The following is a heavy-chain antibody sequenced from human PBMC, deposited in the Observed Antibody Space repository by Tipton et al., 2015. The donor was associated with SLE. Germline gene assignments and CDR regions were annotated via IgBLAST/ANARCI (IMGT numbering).Heavy chain of an antibody. Sequence: PGLVKPSETLSLICSVSDDYISSRDFYWAWIRQPPGKGLEWIGSIYYSGDTHYNPSLKSRVTVSVGASNRHLSLNLRSVTAADTAVYFCARASNYDFWISNYNGVGPRTSYFDYWGQGTQVTVSA. J-gene: IGHJ4*02. V-gene: IGHV4-39*07. D-gene: IGHD3-3*01. CDR1: DDYISSRDFY. CDR3: ARASNYDFWISNYNGVGPRTSYFDY. CDR2: IYYSGDT.